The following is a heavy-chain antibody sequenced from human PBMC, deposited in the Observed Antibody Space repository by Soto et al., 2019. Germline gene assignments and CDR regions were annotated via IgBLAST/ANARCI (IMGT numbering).Heavy chain of an antibody. V-gene: IGHV3-15*07. CDR2: IKSKTDGGTT. J-gene: IGHJ4*02. CDR3: IVRYPYYFDY. D-gene: IGHD2-21*01. CDR1: GFTFSNAW. Sequence: EVQLVESGGGLVKPGGSLRLSCAASGFTFSNAWMNWVRQAPGKGLEWVGRIKSKTDGGTTDYAAPVKGRFTISRDDSKNTLYMQMTSLKTEDTAVYYCIVRYPYYFDYWGQGTLVTVSS.